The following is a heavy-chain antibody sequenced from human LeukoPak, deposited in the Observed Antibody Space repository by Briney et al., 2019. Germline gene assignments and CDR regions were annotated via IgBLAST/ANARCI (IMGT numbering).Heavy chain of an antibody. J-gene: IGHJ4*02. D-gene: IGHD6-13*01. CDR2: IFHSGNT. V-gene: IGHV4-38-2*02. Sequence: SETLSLTCTVSGYSISSGYYWGWIRPPPGKGLEWIGTIFHSGNTYYNPSLESRVSISVDTSKNQFSLKLYSVTAADTAVCYCARDLGHQLGYFDYWGQGTLVTVSS. CDR3: ARDLGHQLGYFDY. CDR1: GYSISSGYY.